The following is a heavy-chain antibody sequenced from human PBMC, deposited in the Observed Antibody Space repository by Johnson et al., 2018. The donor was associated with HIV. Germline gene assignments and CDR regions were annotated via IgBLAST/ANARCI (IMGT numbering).Heavy chain of an antibody. CDR2: ISYDGSNK. CDR1: GFTFSSYA. V-gene: IGHV3-30*14. D-gene: IGHD1-7*01. CDR3: ARARDWNYGDI. Sequence: QVRLVESGGGVVQPGRSLRLSCAASGFTFSSYAMHWVRQAPGKGLEWVAVISYDGSNKYYADSVKGRFTISRDNSKNTLYLQMNSLRAEDTAVYYCARARDWNYGDIWGQGTMVTVSS. J-gene: IGHJ3*02.